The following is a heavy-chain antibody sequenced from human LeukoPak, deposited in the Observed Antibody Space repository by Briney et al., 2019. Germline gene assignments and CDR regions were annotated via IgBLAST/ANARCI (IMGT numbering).Heavy chain of an antibody. CDR2: ISWNSGSI. D-gene: IGHD3-10*01. Sequence: GGSLRLSCAASGFTFDDYAMHWVRQAPGKGLEWVSGISWNSGSIGYADSVKGRFTISRDNAKNSLYLQMNSLKTEDTAVYYCTTVLRFGELDYWGQGTLVTVSS. CDR3: TTVLRFGELDY. CDR1: GFTFDDYA. J-gene: IGHJ4*02. V-gene: IGHV3-9*01.